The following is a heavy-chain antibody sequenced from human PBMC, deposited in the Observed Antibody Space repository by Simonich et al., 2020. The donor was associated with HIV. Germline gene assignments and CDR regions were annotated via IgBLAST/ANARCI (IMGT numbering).Heavy chain of an antibody. Sequence: QVQLQQWGAGLLKPSETLSLTCAVYGGSFSGDYWSWIRKPPGKGLEWIGEINHSGSTNYNTSLKSRVPISVDTSKNQFSLKLGSVTAADTAVYYCARGRGAGSYWGQGTLVTVSS. D-gene: IGHD2-15*01. J-gene: IGHJ4*02. CDR1: GGSFSGDY. CDR2: INHSGST. V-gene: IGHV4-34*01. CDR3: ARGRGAGSY.